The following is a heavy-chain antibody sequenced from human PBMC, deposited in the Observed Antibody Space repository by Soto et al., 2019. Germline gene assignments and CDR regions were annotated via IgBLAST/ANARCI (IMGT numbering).Heavy chain of an antibody. V-gene: IGHV4-59*08. CDR3: ARHYGSGTYPLDF. D-gene: IGHD3-10*01. Sequence: SETLSLTCTVSGGSISSYYWSWIRQPPGKGLEWIGYVYYSGSTNYNPSLKSRVTISVDTSKNQFSLKLSSVTAADTAVYYCARHYGSGTYPLDFWGQGTLVTVSS. CDR2: VYYSGST. J-gene: IGHJ4*02. CDR1: GGSISSYY.